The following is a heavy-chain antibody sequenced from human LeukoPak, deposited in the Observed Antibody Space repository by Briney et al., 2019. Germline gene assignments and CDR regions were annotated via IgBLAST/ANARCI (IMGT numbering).Heavy chain of an antibody. CDR1: GGSISSYY. CDR3: AREGRDGYKFDY. Sequence: SETLSLTCTVSGGSISSYYWSWIRRSPGKGLEWIGYIYYSGSTNYSPSLKSRVTISVDSSKNQFSLKLSSVTAADTAVYYCAREGRDGYKFDYWGQGTLVTVSS. D-gene: IGHD5-24*01. J-gene: IGHJ4*02. V-gene: IGHV4-59*01. CDR2: IYYSGST.